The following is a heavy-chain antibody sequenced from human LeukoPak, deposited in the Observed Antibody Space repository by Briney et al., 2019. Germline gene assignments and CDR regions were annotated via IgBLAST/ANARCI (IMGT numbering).Heavy chain of an antibody. Sequence: GRSLRLSCAASGFTFSSYAMHWVRQAPGKGLEWVAVISYDGSNKYYADSVKGRFTISRDNSKNTLYLQMNSLRAEDTAVYYCAKDAITYYYGSGRCNWFDPWGQGTLVTVSS. CDR3: AKDAITYYYGSGRCNWFDP. D-gene: IGHD3-10*01. CDR2: ISYDGSNK. J-gene: IGHJ5*02. CDR1: GFTFSSYA. V-gene: IGHV3-30*04.